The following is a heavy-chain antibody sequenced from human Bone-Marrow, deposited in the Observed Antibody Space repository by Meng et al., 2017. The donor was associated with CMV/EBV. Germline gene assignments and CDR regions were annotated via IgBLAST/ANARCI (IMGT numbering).Heavy chain of an antibody. Sequence: ETLSLTCTVSGGSISSSSYYWGWIRQPPGKGLEWIGSIYYSGSTYYKPSLKSRVTISVDTSKNQFSLKLSSVTAADTAVYYCARHKGFESCFDYWGQGTLVTVPS. D-gene: IGHD3-10*01. V-gene: IGHV4-39*01. CDR1: GGSISSSSYY. CDR2: IYYSGST. J-gene: IGHJ4*02. CDR3: ARHKGFESCFDY.